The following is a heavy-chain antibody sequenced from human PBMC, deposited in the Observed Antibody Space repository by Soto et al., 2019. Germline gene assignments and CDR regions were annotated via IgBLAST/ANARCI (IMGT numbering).Heavy chain of an antibody. D-gene: IGHD3-10*01. CDR2: INAGNGNT. CDR3: ARDRYYGSGSYNYFDY. Sequence: QVQLVQSGAEVKKPGASVKISCKASGYTFTKYTMHWVRQAPGQRLEWMGWINAGNGNTQYSQKFQGRVTLTRDTXAXXAYMELSSLTSEDTAVYYCARDRYYGSGSYNYFDYWGQGTLVTVSS. V-gene: IGHV1-3*01. J-gene: IGHJ4*02. CDR1: GYTFTKYT.